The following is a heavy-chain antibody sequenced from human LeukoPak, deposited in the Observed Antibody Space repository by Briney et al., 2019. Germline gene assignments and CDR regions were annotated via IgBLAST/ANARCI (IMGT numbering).Heavy chain of an antibody. CDR2: ISSSSSYI. D-gene: IGHD3-16*02. J-gene: IGHJ4*02. CDR1: GFTFSNYT. Sequence: GGSLRLSCAASGFTFSNYTMNWVRQTPGKGLEWVSSISSSSSYIFYADSVKGRFTISRDNAKNSLYLQMNSLRPEDTAVYYCANDRSSDTYYFDYWGQGTLVTVSS. CDR3: ANDRSSDTYYFDY. V-gene: IGHV3-21*01.